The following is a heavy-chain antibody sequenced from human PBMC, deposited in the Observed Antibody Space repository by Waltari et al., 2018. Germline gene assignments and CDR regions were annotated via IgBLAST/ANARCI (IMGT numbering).Heavy chain of an antibody. J-gene: IGHJ4*02. V-gene: IGHV1-69*16. D-gene: IGHD2-15*01. CDR2: IIPTLGIA. CDR1: GGSFRSYS. Sequence: QVQLVQSGAEAKKPGSSVKVSCTASGGSFRSYSINWVRQVPGQGLEWMGGIIPTLGIADYAPKFQDRVTISADEFTRTAYMEVRSLLPEDTAVYYCARDGDYGGNAPSDYWGQGTLVTVSS. CDR3: ARDGDYGGNAPSDY.